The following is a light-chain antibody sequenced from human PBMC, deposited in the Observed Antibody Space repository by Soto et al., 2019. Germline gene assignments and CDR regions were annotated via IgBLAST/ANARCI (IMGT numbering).Light chain of an antibody. CDR3: QQYHTSPPT. CDR2: GAS. Sequence: EIMLTQTPSTLSLTPGERATLSCRASQNILGTSFAWYQQKPGQVPRIIIYGASSRATGIPDRFNGSGSGTEFSLSISRLESEDFAVYFCQQYHTSPPTFGQGTKVDIK. J-gene: IGKJ1*01. V-gene: IGKV3-20*01. CDR1: QNILGTS.